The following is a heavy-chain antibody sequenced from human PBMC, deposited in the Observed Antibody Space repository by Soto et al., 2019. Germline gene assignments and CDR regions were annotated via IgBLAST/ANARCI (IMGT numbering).Heavy chain of an antibody. CDR2: IYHIGST. V-gene: IGHV4-4*02. CDR3: ARESDFWDDAYMRTFDI. J-gene: IGHJ3*02. D-gene: IGHD3-3*01. CDR1: GASINSANW. Sequence: QVLLEESGPGLVRPSGTLSLTCSVSGASINSANWWVWVRQPPGKGLEWIGEIYHIGSTTYNPSLKSRATISVDKSKNQFSLNLTSVTAADTAVYYCARESDFWDDAYMRTFDIWGQGTKVTVSS.